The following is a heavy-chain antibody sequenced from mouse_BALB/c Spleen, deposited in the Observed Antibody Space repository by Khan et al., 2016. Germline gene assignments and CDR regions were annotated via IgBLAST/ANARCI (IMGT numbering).Heavy chain of an antibody. J-gene: IGHJ2*01. V-gene: IGHV3-2*02. Sequence: EVQLQESGPGLVKPSQSLYLTCTVTGYSITSDYAWNWIRQLPGNKLEWMGYISYSGSTSYNPSLKSRISITRDTSKNQFFLQLNSVTTEDTATYYCARDYYGSSYLDYWGQGTTLTVSS. CDR2: ISYSGST. CDR3: ARDYYGSSYLDY. CDR1: GYSITSDYA. D-gene: IGHD1-1*01.